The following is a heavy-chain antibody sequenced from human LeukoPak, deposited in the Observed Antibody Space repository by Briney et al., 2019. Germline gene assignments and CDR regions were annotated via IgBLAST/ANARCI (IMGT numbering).Heavy chain of an antibody. D-gene: IGHD6-13*01. CDR2: INPNSGGT. J-gene: IGHJ4*02. V-gene: IGHV1-2*04. CDR1: GYTFTGYY. CDR3: ARAARDRYSSSWFD. Sequence: ASVKVFCKASGYTFTGYYMHWVRQAPGQGLEWMGWINPNSGGTNYAQKFQGWVTMTRDTSISTAYMELSRLRSDDTAVYYCARAARDRYSSSWFDWGQGTLVTVSS.